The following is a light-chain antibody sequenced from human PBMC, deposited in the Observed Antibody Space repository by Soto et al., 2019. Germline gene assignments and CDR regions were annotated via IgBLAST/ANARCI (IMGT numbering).Light chain of an antibody. CDR2: AAS. V-gene: IGKV1-9*01. CDR1: QGISSY. Sequence: DIQLTQSPSFLSASVGDRVTITCQASQGISSYLAWYQQKPGKAPKLLIYAASTLQSGVPSRFSGSGSGTEFTLTISSLQPEDFATYYCQQLNSLLTFGGGTKVEIK. CDR3: QQLNSLLT. J-gene: IGKJ4*01.